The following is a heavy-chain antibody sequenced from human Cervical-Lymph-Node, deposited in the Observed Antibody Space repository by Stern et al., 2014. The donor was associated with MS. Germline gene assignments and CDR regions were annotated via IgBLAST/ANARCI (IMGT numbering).Heavy chain of an antibody. J-gene: IGHJ4*02. CDR2: ISYDGSKK. CDR1: GFTFSTYG. D-gene: IGHD4-17*01. V-gene: IGHV3-30*18. Sequence: VQLVESGGGVVPPGRSLRLSCAASGFTFSTYGMHWVRQAPGKGLEWVAVISYDGSKKYSVDSVKGRFTVSRDNSKNTLYLHLNSLRSEDTAVYYCAKDSFTYGDFDVPFDFWGQGTLVTVSS. CDR3: AKDSFTYGDFDVPFDF.